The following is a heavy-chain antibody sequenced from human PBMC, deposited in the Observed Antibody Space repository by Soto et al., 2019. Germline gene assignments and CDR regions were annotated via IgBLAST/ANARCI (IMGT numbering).Heavy chain of an antibody. Sequence: PGGSLRLSCAASGFTFSSYAMSWVRQAPGKGLEWVSAISGSGGSTYYADSVKGRFTISRDNSKNTLYLQMNSLRAEDTAVYYCAKRGYCSSTSCHDYYYYYMDVWGKGTTVTVSS. CDR2: ISGSGGST. D-gene: IGHD2-2*01. CDR1: GFTFSSYA. CDR3: AKRGYCSSTSCHDYYYYYMDV. J-gene: IGHJ6*03. V-gene: IGHV3-23*01.